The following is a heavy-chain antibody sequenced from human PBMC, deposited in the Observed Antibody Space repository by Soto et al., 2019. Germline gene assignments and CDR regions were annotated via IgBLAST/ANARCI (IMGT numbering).Heavy chain of an antibody. D-gene: IGHD2-2*01. CDR3: ARERSVGYCITTTCPKPFYYYAMDV. CDR2: INPGNGNT. V-gene: IGHV1-3*01. Sequence: VASVKVSCKASGYTFTSYGMNWVRQAPGRGLEWMGWINPGNGNTKYSQKFQGRVIIERDTSTRTASMELSSLRSDDTAVYYCARERSVGYCITTTCPKPFYYYAMDVWGQGTTVTVSS. J-gene: IGHJ6*02. CDR1: GYTFTSYG.